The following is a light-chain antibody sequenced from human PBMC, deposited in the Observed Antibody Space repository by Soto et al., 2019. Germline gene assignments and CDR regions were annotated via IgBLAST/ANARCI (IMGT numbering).Light chain of an antibody. Sequence: EIVMTQSPATLSVSPGERATLSCRASQSLNNHLAWYQQKPGQAPRLLIYGATTRATGIPARFSGSGSGTECTLTISSLQSEDCAVYYCQQYNNWWTFGQGTKVEIK. CDR1: QSLNNH. CDR2: GAT. V-gene: IGKV3-15*01. CDR3: QQYNNWWT. J-gene: IGKJ1*01.